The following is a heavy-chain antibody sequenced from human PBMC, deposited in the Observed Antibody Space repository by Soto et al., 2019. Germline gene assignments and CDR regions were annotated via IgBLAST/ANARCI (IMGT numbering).Heavy chain of an antibody. D-gene: IGHD3-10*01. CDR1: GFTFTSSA. V-gene: IGHV1-58*01. Sequence: ASVKVSCKASGFTFTSSAVQWVRQARGQRLEWIGWIVVGSGNTNHAQKFQERVTITRDMSTSTAYMELSSLRSEDTAVYYCAAVGRELLYYYYGMDVWGQGTTGTVS. J-gene: IGHJ6*02. CDR2: IVVGSGNT. CDR3: AAVGRELLYYYYGMDV.